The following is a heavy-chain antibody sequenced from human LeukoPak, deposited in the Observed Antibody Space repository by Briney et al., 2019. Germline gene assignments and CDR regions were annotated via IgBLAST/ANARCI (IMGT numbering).Heavy chain of an antibody. J-gene: IGHJ6*03. Sequence: SETLSLACTVSGGSISSYYWSWIRQPPGKGLEWIGYIYYSGSTNYNPSLKSRVTISVDTSKNQFSLKLSSVTAADTAVYYCARDQIAVAGPSYYYMDVWGKGTTVTVSS. CDR1: GGSISSYY. V-gene: IGHV4-59*01. CDR2: IYYSGST. CDR3: ARDQIAVAGPSYYYMDV. D-gene: IGHD6-19*01.